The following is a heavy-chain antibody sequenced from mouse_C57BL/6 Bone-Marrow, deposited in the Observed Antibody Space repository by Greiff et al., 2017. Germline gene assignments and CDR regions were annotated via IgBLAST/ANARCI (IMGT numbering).Heavy chain of an antibody. J-gene: IGHJ2*01. Sequence: VQLKESGPELVKPGASVKLPCKASGYTFTDYNMDWVKQSHGKSLEWLGDINPNNGGTIYNQKFKGKATVTVDKSSSTAYMELRSLTSEDTAVYYCARRDYYGSVYFGYWGNGATLTV. D-gene: IGHD1-1*01. V-gene: IGHV1-18*01. CDR3: ARRDYYGSVYFGY. CDR1: GYTFTDYN. CDR2: INPNNGGT.